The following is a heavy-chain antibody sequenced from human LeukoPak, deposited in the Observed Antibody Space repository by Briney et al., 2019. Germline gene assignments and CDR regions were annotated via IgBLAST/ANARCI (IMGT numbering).Heavy chain of an antibody. J-gene: IGHJ4*02. V-gene: IGHV3-30*03. D-gene: IGHD6-19*01. CDR1: GFTFSSYE. CDR2: ISYDGSKT. CDR3: ARTRSQRYSSGWYYFDC. Sequence: GGSLRLSCAASGFTFSSYEMHWVRQAPGKGQEWVAVISYDGSKTYYADSVKGRFTISRDNSQNTLYLQMNSLRAEDTALYYCARTRSQRYSSGWYYFDCRGQGTLVTVSS.